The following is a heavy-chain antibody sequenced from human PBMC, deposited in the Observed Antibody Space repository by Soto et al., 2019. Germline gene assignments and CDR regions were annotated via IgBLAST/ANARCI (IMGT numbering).Heavy chain of an antibody. D-gene: IGHD3-3*01. CDR2: IYYSGST. J-gene: IGHJ5*02. V-gene: IGHV4-39*01. CDR1: GGSISSSSYY. CDR3: ASHRAEYYDFWSGYFQRGYWFDP. Sequence: QLQLQESGPGLVKPSETLSLTCTVSGGSISSSSYYWGWIRQPPGKGLEWIGSIYYSGSTYYNPSLKSRVTISVDTSKNQFSLKLSSVTAADTAVYYCASHRAEYYDFWSGYFQRGYWFDPWGQGTLVTVSS.